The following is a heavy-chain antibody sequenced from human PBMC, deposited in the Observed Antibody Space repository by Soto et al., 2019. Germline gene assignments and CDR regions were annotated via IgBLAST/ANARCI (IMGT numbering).Heavy chain of an antibody. V-gene: IGHV2-70*01. CDR1: WFSLSRKGMS. D-gene: IGHD1-7*01. Sequence: SGPTLVNPKQTLILTCAFSWFSLSRKGMSVSWIRQPPGKALEFLALIDWEEEMFYSPSLRTRLTVSKDTSKSQVVLTLTNVDPVDTATYYCTRSTTWNYEYYFDYWGQGTLVTVSS. CDR2: IDWEEEM. CDR3: TRSTTWNYEYYFDY. J-gene: IGHJ4*02.